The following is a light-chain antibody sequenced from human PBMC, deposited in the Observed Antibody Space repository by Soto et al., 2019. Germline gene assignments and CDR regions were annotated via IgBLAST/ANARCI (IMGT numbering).Light chain of an antibody. CDR1: QSVSSSY. J-gene: IGKJ1*01. CDR2: AAS. V-gene: IGKV3-20*01. CDR3: QQYGSSPQT. Sequence: EIVLTQSPGTLSLSPGDRATISCRASQSVSSSYLAWYQQKPGQAPRLLIYAASSRATGLPDRFSGSGSGTDFTLTISRLEPEDFAVYYCQQYGSSPQTFGQGTKVEIK.